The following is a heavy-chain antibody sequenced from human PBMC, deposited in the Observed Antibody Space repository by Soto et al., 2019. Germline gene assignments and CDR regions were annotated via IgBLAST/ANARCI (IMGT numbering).Heavy chain of an antibody. J-gene: IGHJ5*02. D-gene: IGHD3-10*01. CDR3: ARGPYGSGSYYNDWFDP. CDR2: IYYSGST. V-gene: IGHV4-31*03. CDR1: GGSISSGGYY. Sequence: QVQLQESGPGLVKPSQTLSLTCTVSGGSISSGGYYWSWIRQHPGKGLEWIGYIYYSGSTYYNPSLKSRVTISVDTSKNQFSRKLSSVTAADTAVYYCARGPYGSGSYYNDWFDPWGQGTLVTVSS.